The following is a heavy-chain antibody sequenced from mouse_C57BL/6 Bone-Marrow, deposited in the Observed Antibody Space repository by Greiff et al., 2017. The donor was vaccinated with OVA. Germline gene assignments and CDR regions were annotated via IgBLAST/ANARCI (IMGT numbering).Heavy chain of an antibody. CDR3: TREGPPWFAY. CDR2: ISRGGDYI. V-gene: IGHV5-9-1*02. D-gene: IGHD3-3*01. Sequence: EVHLVESGAGLVKPGASLKLSCAASGFTFSSYAMPWVRQTPGKRLEWVAYISRGGDYIYYADTVKGRFTISRDNARNTLYLQMSSLKSEDTAMYYCTREGPPWFAYWGQGTLVTVSA. CDR1: GFTFSSYA. J-gene: IGHJ3*01.